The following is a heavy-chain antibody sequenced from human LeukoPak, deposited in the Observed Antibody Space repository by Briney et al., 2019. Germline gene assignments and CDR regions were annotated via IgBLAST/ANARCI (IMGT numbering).Heavy chain of an antibody. CDR1: GYTFTGYY. CDR3: ARGPPGGYFDWLQPYYGMDV. CDR2: INPNNGGT. V-gene: IGHV1-2*02. J-gene: IGHJ6*02. D-gene: IGHD3-9*01. Sequence: ASVKVSCKASGYTFTGYYIHWVRQAPGQGLEWMGWINPNNGGTNSAQKFQGRVTMTRDTSISTAYMELSRLTSDDTAVFFCARGPPGGYFDWLQPYYGMDVWGQGTTVTVYS.